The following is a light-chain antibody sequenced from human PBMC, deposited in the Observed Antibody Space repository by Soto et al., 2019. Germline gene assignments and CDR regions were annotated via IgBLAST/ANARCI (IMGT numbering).Light chain of an antibody. V-gene: IGLV2-8*01. CDR1: SSDVGDYNY. CDR3: SSYAGSNIWV. CDR2: EVS. J-gene: IGLJ3*02. Sequence: QSALTQPPSASGSPGQSVIISCTGTSSDVGDYNYVSWYQQHPGKAPKLMIYEVSKRPSGVPDRFSGSKSGNTASLTVSGLQAEDEADYYCSSYAGSNIWVFGGGTKVTVL.